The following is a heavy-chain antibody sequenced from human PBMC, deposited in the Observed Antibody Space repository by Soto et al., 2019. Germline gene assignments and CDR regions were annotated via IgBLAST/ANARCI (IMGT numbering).Heavy chain of an antibody. CDR2: IYWDDDK. CDR1: GFSLSTSGVG. V-gene: IGHV2-5*02. CDR3: ARTYYDILTGYRCFDY. D-gene: IGHD3-9*01. Sequence: QITLKESGPPLVKPTQTLTLTCTFSGFSLSTSGVGVGWIRQPPGKALEWLALIYWDDDKRYSPSLKSRLTITKDTSKNQVVLTMTNMDPVDTATYYCARTYYDILTGYRCFDYWGQGTLVTVSS. J-gene: IGHJ4*02.